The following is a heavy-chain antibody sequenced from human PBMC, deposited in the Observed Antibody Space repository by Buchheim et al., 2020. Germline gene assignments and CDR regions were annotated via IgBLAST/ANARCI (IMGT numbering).Heavy chain of an antibody. V-gene: IGHV3-30*18. CDR1: GFNLSTFG. J-gene: IGHJ4*02. CDR3: AEVGYGSGSYLLRSFDY. CDR2: TSYDGRNE. D-gene: IGHD3-10*01. Sequence: QVQLVESGGGVVQPGGSLRLSCAASGFNLSTFGMHVVRQAPGKGLEWVAVTSYDGRNEYYEDSVKGRFTISRDNSKTTLYLQMNSLGAEDSAVYYCAEVGYGSGSYLLRSFDYWGQGTL.